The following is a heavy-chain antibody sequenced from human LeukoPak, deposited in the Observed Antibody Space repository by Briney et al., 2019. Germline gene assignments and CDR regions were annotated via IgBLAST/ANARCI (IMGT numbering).Heavy chain of an antibody. CDR1: GGSISSYY. D-gene: IGHD3-16*01. Sequence: SETLSLTCTVSGGSISSYYWNWIRQPPGKGLEWIGYIYYSGSTNYNPSLKSRVTISLDTSKNQFSLNLTSVTAADTAVYYCARFTPQGYGWGGYNRFDPWGQGNLVTVSS. CDR2: IYYSGST. CDR3: ARFTPQGYGWGGYNRFDP. V-gene: IGHV4-59*01. J-gene: IGHJ5*02.